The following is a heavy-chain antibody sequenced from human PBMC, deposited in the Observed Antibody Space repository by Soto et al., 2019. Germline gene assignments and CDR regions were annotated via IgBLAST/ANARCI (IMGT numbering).Heavy chain of an antibody. J-gene: IGHJ3*02. CDR1: GGSISNYF. CDR2: IFSSGST. V-gene: IGHV4-59*08. D-gene: IGHD4-4*01. CDR3: ARATVATARGAFDI. Sequence: SETLSLTCTVSGGSISNYFWSWIRQPPGKGLEWIGYIFSSGSTNYNPSLKSRITMSIDSPKNQFSLTLGSVTAADAAGYYCARATVATARGAFDIWGQGTMVTVSS.